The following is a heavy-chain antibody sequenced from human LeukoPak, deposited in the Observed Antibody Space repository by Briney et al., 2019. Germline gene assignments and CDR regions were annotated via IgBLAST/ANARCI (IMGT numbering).Heavy chain of an antibody. CDR1: GGSISSYY. D-gene: IGHD3-3*01. Sequence: SETLSLTCTVSGGSISSYYWSWIRQPAGKGLEWIGRIYTSGSTNYNPSLKSRVTMSVDTSKNQFSLKLSSVTAADTAVYYCARDFADDFWTMYNWLDPWGQGTLVTVSS. CDR3: ARDFADDFWTMYNWLDP. J-gene: IGHJ5*02. V-gene: IGHV4-4*07. CDR2: IYTSGST.